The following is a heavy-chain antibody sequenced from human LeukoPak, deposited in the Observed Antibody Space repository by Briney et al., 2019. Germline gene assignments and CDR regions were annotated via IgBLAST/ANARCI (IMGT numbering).Heavy chain of an antibody. CDR3: ARSGGNGAFDI. CDR2: ISSSSSYI. Sequence: GGSLSLPCAASGYTFSRYSMKWVRQAPGKALEWVSSISSSSSYIYYADSVKGRFTISRDNAKNSLYLQMNSLRAEDTAMYYCARSGGNGAFDIWGQGTMVTVCS. CDR1: GYTFSRYS. D-gene: IGHD4-23*01. V-gene: IGHV3-21*01. J-gene: IGHJ3*02.